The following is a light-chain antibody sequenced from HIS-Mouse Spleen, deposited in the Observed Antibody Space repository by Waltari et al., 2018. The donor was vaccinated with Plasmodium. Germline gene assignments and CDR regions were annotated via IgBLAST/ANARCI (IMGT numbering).Light chain of an antibody. Sequence: QSALTQPPSASGSPGQSVTISCTGTSIDAGGFNYVSRYQQHPGKAPKLMIYEVSKRPSGVPDRFSGSKSGNTASLTVSGLQAEDEADYYCSSYAGSNNFGVFGGGTKLTVL. V-gene: IGLV2-8*01. CDR3: SSYAGSNNFGV. CDR2: EVS. CDR1: SIDAGGFNY. J-gene: IGLJ3*02.